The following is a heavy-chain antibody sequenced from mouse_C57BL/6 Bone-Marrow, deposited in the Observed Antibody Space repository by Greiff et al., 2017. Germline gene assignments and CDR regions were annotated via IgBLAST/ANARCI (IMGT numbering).Heavy chain of an antibody. J-gene: IGHJ1*03. CDR3: ARDGSSYGYFDV. V-gene: IGHV1-55*01. D-gene: IGHD1-1*01. CDR1: GYTFTSYW. CDR2: IYPGSGST. Sequence: QVHVKQPGAELVKPGASVKMSCKASGYTFTSYWITWVKQRPGQGLEWIGDIYPGSGSTNYNEKFKSKATLTVDTSSSTAYMQLSSLTSEDSAVYYCARDGSSYGYFDVWGTGTTVTVSS.